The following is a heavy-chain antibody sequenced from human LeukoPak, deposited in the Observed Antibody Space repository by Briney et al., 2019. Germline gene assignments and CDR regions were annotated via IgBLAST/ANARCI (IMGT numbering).Heavy chain of an antibody. D-gene: IGHD6-19*01. Sequence: GGSLRLSCAAPGFTFSSYWMSWVRQAPGKGLEWVANIKQDGSEKYYVDSVKGRFTISRDNAKNSLYLQMNSLRAEDTAVYYCARDLGHDVAVAPDYWGQGTLVTVSS. CDR3: ARDLGHDVAVAPDY. CDR2: IKQDGSEK. J-gene: IGHJ4*02. CDR1: GFTFSSYW. V-gene: IGHV3-7*01.